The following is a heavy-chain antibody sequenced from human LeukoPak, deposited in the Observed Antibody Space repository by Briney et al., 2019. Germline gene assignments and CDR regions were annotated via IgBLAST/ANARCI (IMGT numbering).Heavy chain of an antibody. V-gene: IGHV4-34*01. CDR3: ARGPSTGYFDY. J-gene: IGHJ4*02. CDR2: INHSGST. Sequence: SETLSLTCAVYGGSFSGYYWSWIRQPPGKGLEWIGEINHSGSTNYNPSLKSRVTISVDTSKNQFSLKLSSVTAADAAVYYCARGPSTGYFDYWGQGTLVTVSS. CDR1: GGSFSGYY.